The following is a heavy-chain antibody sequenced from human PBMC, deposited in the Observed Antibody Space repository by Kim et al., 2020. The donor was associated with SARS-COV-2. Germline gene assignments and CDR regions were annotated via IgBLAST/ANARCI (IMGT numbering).Heavy chain of an antibody. D-gene: IGHD1-26*01. J-gene: IGHJ4*01. Sequence: SETLSLTCAVSGGSISSGGYSWSWLRQPPGKGLEWIGYINHSGSTYYNPSPKSRVTTSVDRSKNQFSLKLSSVTAADTAVYYCARAIVGATHREFDYWG. V-gene: IGHV4-30-2*01. CDR2: INHSGST. CDR3: ARAIVGATHREFDY. CDR1: GGSISSGGYS.